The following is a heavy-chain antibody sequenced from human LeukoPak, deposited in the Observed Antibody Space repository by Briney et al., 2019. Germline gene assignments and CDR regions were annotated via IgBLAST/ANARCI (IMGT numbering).Heavy chain of an antibody. V-gene: IGHV1-69*04. CDR3: ARGGYYDFWSGYSAFDI. J-gene: IGHJ3*02. CDR1: GGTFSSYA. CDR2: IIPILGIA. Sequence: SVKVSCKASGGTFSSYAISWVRQAPGQGLEWMGRIIPILGIANYAQKFQGRVTITADKSTSTAYMELRSLRSDDTAVYYCARGGYYDFWSGYSAFDIWGQGTMVTVSS. D-gene: IGHD3-3*01.